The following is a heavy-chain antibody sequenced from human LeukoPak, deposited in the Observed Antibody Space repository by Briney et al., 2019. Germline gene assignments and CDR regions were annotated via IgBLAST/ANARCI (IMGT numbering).Heavy chain of an antibody. V-gene: IGHV4-59*01. CDR3: ARDGDSSGYSYI. J-gene: IGHJ3*02. D-gene: IGHD3-22*01. CDR2: IYYSGST. Sequence: PSETLSLTCTVSGGSISSYYWSWIRQPPGKGLEWIGYIYYSGSTNYNPSLKSRVTISVDTSKNQFSLKLSSVTAADTAVYYGARDGDSSGYSYIWGQGTMVTVSS. CDR1: GGSISSYY.